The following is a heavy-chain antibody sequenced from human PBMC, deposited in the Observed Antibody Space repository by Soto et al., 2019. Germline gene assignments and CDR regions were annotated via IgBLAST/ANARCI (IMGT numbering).Heavy chain of an antibody. CDR2: VRQDGSQK. Sequence: GGSLRLSCEASGFTFSSYWMSWVRQAPGKGLEWVANVRQDGSQKYLVDSVKGRFTISRDNAKNSMYLQMNSLRAEDTAVYYCAKIPSSWYIPTDYWGQGTLVTVSS. V-gene: IGHV3-7*03. D-gene: IGHD6-13*01. J-gene: IGHJ4*02. CDR3: AKIPSSWYIPTDY. CDR1: GFTFSSYW.